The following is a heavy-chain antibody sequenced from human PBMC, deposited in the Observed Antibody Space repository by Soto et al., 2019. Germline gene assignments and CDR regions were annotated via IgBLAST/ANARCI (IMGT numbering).Heavy chain of an antibody. CDR3: ARRHCSGGGCYLDY. CDR1: GYSFTNYW. V-gene: IGHV5-51*01. D-gene: IGHD2-15*01. J-gene: IGHJ4*02. CDR2: IYPGNSDT. Sequence: GESLKISCKGSGYSFTNYWIGWVRQMPGKGLEWMGIIYPGNSDTRYSPSFQGQATISADKSISTAYLQWRSLKASDTAMYYCARRHCSGGGCYLDYWGQGALVTVSS.